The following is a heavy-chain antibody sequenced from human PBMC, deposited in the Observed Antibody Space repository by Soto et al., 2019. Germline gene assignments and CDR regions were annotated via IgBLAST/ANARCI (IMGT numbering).Heavy chain of an antibody. CDR1: GYTFTSYD. D-gene: IGHD2-21*01. J-gene: IGHJ4*02. CDR3: ARDQWVIGNPVDY. Sequence: QVQLVQSGTEVKKPGASVKVSCKASGYTFTSYDITWVRQAPGQGLEWMGWISTYNGNTNYAQKLQGRVTMTKDTAKSTAYMELRSLRSDDTAVYYCARDQWVIGNPVDYWGQGTLVTVSS. V-gene: IGHV1-18*01. CDR2: ISTYNGNT.